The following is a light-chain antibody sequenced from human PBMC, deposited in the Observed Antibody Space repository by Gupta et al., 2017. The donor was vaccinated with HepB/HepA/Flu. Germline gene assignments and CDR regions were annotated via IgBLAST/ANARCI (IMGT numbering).Light chain of an antibody. J-gene: IGKJ2*04. CDR1: QSVDIW. CDR2: QAS. V-gene: IGKV1-5*03. CDR3: QQYNTYPGS. Sequence: DIRMTQSPSTLSASVGDRVTITCRASQSVDIWLAWYQQKPGKAPNLLMSQASSLESGVPSRFSGTGSGTEFTLTISSLQTEDFATYYCQQYNTYPGSFGQGTKLEIK.